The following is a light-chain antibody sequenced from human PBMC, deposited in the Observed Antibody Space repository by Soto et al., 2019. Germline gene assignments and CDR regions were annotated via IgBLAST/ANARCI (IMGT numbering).Light chain of an antibody. Sequence: EIVLTQSPGSLSLSPGERDPLSSRAIQSVSSRYLAWYQKKPGQGRRLLIYGASTRATGSPARLSGSGSGTDFTLTISRLEPEDSAVYFCKNYGYPQWKFGQGTKVDI. J-gene: IGKJ1*01. CDR3: KNYGYPQWK. V-gene: IGKV3-20*01. CDR1: QSVSSRY. CDR2: GAS.